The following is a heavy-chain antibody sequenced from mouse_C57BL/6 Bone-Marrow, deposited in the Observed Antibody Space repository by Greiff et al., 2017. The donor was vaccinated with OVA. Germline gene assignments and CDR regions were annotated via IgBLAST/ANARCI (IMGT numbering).Heavy chain of an antibody. CDR3: ARWRDGYWGYVDV. CDR1: GYSFTGYY. V-gene: IGHV1-42*01. Sequence: VQLQQSGPELVKPGASVKISCKASGYSFTGYYMNWVKQSPEKSLEWIGEINPSTGGTTYNQKFKAKATLTVDKSSSTAYMQLKSLTSEDSAVYYCARWRDGYWGYVDVWGTGTTVTVSS. CDR2: INPSTGGT. D-gene: IGHD2-3*01. J-gene: IGHJ1*03.